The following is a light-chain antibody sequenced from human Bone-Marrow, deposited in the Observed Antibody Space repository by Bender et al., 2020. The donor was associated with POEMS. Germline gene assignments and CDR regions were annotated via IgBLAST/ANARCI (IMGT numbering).Light chain of an antibody. CDR2: YDD. CDR1: SSNIGNHG. V-gene: IGLV1-36*01. J-gene: IGLJ3*02. CDR3: SAWNSSLGGWV. Sequence: QSVVTQPPSLSEAPRQRVTISCSGSSSNIGNHGVNWYQQLPGEAPKLLIYYDDLLTPGVSDRFSAAKSGTSSSLAISELQSEDEALYYCSAWNSSLGGWVFGGGSELTDL.